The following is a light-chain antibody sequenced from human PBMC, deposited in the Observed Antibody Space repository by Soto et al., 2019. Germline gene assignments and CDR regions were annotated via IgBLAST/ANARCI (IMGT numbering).Light chain of an antibody. CDR1: QSISSSY. J-gene: IGKJ1*01. Sequence: EIGLTQSPGTLSLSPGERATLSCRAIQSISSSYLAWYQQKPGQAPRLLIYGAYTRATGIPARFSGSGSGTDFTLTISSLQSEDFAVYYCQHYNYWPPKTFGQGTKVDI. CDR2: GAY. CDR3: QHYNYWPPKT. V-gene: IGKV3-15*01.